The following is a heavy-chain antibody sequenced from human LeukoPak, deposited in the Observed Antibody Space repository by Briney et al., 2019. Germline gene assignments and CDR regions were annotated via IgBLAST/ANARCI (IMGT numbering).Heavy chain of an antibody. D-gene: IGHD6-6*01. J-gene: IGHJ2*01. CDR3: ARGLEERNGRIAARRVFPRYFDL. CDR1: GGTFSSYA. V-gene: IGHV1-69*04. CDR2: IIPILGIA. Sequence: SVKVSCKASGGTFSSYAISWVRQAPGQGLEWMGRIIPILGIANYAQKFQGRVTITADKSTSTAYMELSSLRSEDTAVYYCARGLEERNGRIAARRVFPRYFDLWGRGTLVTVSS.